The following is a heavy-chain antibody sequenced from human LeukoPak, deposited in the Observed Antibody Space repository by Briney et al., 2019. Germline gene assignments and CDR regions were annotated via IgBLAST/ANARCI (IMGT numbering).Heavy chain of an antibody. Sequence: SETLYLTCTVSGGSISSYYWSWIRQPPGKGLEWIANIYHTGSTNYNPSLSSRVTISIDTAKNQFSLKLTSVTAADTAVYYCARRGRNSSGRQDYIWGQRRLVTVSS. J-gene: IGHJ4*02. CDR3: ARRGRNSSGRQDYI. D-gene: IGHD6-25*01. V-gene: IGHV4-59*01. CDR2: IYHTGST. CDR1: GGSISSYY.